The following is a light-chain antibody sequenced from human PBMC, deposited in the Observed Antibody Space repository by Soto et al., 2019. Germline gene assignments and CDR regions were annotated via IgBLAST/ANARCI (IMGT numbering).Light chain of an antibody. V-gene: IGLV2-14*01. CDR1: SSDVGGYNY. CDR3: SSYTSSSTPYV. Sequence: QSALTQPASVSGSPGQSSTISCTGTSSDVGGYNYVSWYQQHPGKAPKLMIYEVSNRPSGVSNRFSGSKSGNTASLTISGLQAEDEADYYCSSYTSSSTPYVVGTGTKLTVL. CDR2: EVS. J-gene: IGLJ1*01.